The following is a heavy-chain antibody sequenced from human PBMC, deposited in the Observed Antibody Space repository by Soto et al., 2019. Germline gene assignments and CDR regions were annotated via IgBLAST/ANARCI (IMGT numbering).Heavy chain of an antibody. CDR1: GYTFTTYS. Sequence: ASLKVSCKASGYTFTTYSMHWVRQAPGQRLEWMGWIHAGNGNTEHSQKFQGRVTITRDTSASTAYLELGSLRSEDTAVYYCARAACSSTSCYNYYAYGMDVWGQGXAVTVYS. D-gene: IGHD2-2*01. CDR2: IHAGNGNT. CDR3: ARAACSSTSCYNYYAYGMDV. V-gene: IGHV1-3*01. J-gene: IGHJ6*02.